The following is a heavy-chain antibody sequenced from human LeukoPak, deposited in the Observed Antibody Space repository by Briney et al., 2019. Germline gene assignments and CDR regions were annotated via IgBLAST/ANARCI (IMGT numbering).Heavy chain of an antibody. CDR2: MNPNTGRT. D-gene: IGHD7-27*01. V-gene: IGHV1-8*03. CDR1: GYTFINYD. Sequence: ASVKVSCKASGYTFINYDINWVRQAPGQGLEWMGWMNPNTGRTGYGQKFQVRVTITRNTSTNTAYMELSSLRSEDTAVYYCASVWGPKSKYAFDIWGQGTMVTVSS. J-gene: IGHJ3*02. CDR3: ASVWGPKSKYAFDI.